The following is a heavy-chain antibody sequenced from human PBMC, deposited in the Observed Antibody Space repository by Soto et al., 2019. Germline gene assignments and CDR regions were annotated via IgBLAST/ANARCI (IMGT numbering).Heavy chain of an antibody. CDR3: ARDFDY. V-gene: IGHV3-30-3*01. CDR1: GFTFSSYA. CDR2: ISYDGSNK. J-gene: IGHJ4*02. Sequence: QVQLVESGGGVVQPGRSLRLSCAASGFTFSSYAMHWVRQAPGKGLEWVAVISYDGSNKYYADSVKGRFTISRDNPKNTLYLQMNSLRAEDTAVYYCARDFDYWGQGTLVTVSS.